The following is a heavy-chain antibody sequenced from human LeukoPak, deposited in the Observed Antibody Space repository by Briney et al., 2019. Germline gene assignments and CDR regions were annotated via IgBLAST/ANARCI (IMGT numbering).Heavy chain of an antibody. CDR2: IYSEGSST. CDR3: VRDWGYDSSGYWQKYFDT. Sequence: GGSLRLSCAASGFTFSSYWMHWVRQAPGKGLVWVSRIYSEGSSTTYVDSVKGRFTISRDNAKNTLYLQMNSLRAEDTAVYYCVRDWGYDSSGYWQKYFDTWGQGTLVTVSS. CDR1: GFTFSSYW. V-gene: IGHV3-74*01. J-gene: IGHJ4*02. D-gene: IGHD3-22*01.